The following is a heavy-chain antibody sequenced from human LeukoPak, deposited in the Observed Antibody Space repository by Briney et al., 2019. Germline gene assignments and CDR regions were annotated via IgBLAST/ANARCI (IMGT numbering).Heavy chain of an antibody. D-gene: IGHD5-24*01. V-gene: IGHV1-46*01. J-gene: IGHJ3*02. CDR1: GYTFTSYY. CDR3: ARDFRVREAFDI. Sequence: ASVKVSCKASGYTFTSYYMHWVRQAPGQGLEWMGIINPSGGSTSYAQKFQGRVTMTRDTFTSTVYMELSSLRSEDTAVYYCARDFRVREAFDIWGQGTMVTVSS. CDR2: INPSGGST.